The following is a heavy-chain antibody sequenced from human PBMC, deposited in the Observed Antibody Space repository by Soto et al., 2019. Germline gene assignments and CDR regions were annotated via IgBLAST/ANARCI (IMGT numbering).Heavy chain of an antibody. CDR3: ASGIAAAGPTYYYFDY. D-gene: IGHD6-13*01. J-gene: IGHJ4*02. V-gene: IGHV1-69*01. CDR2: IIPIFGTA. Sequence: QVQLVQSGAEVKKPGSSVKVSCKDSGGTFSSYAISGVRQAPGQGLEWMGGIIPIFGTANYAQKFQGRVTITADESTSTAYMELSSLRSEDTAVYYCASGIAAAGPTYYYFDYWGQGTLVTVSS. CDR1: GGTFSSYA.